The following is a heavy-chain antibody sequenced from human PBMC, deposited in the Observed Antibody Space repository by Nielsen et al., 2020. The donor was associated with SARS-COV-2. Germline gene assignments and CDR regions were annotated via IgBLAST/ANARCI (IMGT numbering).Heavy chain of an antibody. CDR2: MDPTSGKT. CDR3: ARGAAIQWGGYYFDY. J-gene: IGHJ4*02. Sequence: ASVKVSCKASGYSFTSYDINWVRQVPGQGLEWLGWMDPTSGKTGYAQKFQGRVTMTGDSSVSAAYMELSGLRSDDTAVYYCARGAAIQWGGYYFDYWGQGTLVTVSS. CDR1: GYSFTSYD. V-gene: IGHV1-8*01. D-gene: IGHD2-2*02.